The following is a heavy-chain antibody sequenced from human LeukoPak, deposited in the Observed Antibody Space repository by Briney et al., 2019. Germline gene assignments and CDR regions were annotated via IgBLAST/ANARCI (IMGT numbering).Heavy chain of an antibody. J-gene: IGHJ4*02. Sequence: PGGSLRLSCAASGLTFSSYEMNWVRQAPGKGLEWVSGINWNGGSTGYADSVKGRFTISRDNAKNTLYLQMNSLRAEDTAVYYCATFHVGAVAGRLDFDYWGQGTLVTVSS. V-gene: IGHV3-20*04. CDR1: GLTFSSYE. D-gene: IGHD6-19*01. CDR2: INWNGGST. CDR3: ATFHVGAVAGRLDFDY.